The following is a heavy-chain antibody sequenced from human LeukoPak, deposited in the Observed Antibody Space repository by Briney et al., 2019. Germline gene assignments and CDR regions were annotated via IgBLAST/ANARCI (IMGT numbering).Heavy chain of an antibody. J-gene: IGHJ3*02. CDR3: AKDWSLRAAMIVMADAFDI. D-gene: IGHD3-22*01. CDR1: GFTFSSYA. Sequence: GGSLRLSCAASGFTFSSYAMSWVRQAPGKGLEWVSAISGSGGSTYYADSVKGRFTISRDNSKNTLDLPMNSLRAEDTAVYYCAKDWSLRAAMIVMADAFDIWGQGPMVTVSS. CDR2: ISGSGGST. V-gene: IGHV3-23*01.